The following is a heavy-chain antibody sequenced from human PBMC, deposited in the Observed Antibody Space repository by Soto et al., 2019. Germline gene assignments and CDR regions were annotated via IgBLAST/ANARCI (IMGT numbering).Heavy chain of an antibody. Sequence: GGSLRLSCAASGFTFSSYAMSWVRQGPGKGLEWVSAISESGASTYYADPVKGRFTISRDNSKNTLYLQMNSLRVEDTAVYYCAKPSTRYCDGDCSWDYWGQGTLVTVSS. J-gene: IGHJ4*02. D-gene: IGHD2-21*02. CDR3: AKPSTRYCDGDCSWDY. V-gene: IGHV3-23*01. CDR1: GFTFSSYA. CDR2: ISESGAST.